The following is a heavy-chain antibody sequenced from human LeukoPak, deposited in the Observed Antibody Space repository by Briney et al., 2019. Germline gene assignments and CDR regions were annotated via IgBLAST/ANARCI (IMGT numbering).Heavy chain of an antibody. CDR3: ARDRPHNWFDP. CDR1: GFTFSSYW. J-gene: IGHJ5*02. Sequence: PGGSLRLSCAASGFTFSSYWMHWVRQAPGKGLVWVSRIDIDGSSTTYADSVKGRFTISRDNAKNTLYLQMNNLRAEDTAVYYCARDRPHNWFDPWGQGTQVTVSS. V-gene: IGHV3-74*01. CDR2: IDIDGSST.